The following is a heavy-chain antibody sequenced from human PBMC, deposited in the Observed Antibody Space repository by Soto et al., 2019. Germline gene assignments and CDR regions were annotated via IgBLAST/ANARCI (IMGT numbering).Heavy chain of an antibody. Sequence: QVQLVQSGAEVKKPGASVKVSCKASGYTFTGYYMHWVRQAAGQGLEWMGWINPNSGGTNYAQKIQGWITITRDTSISTAYLELSRLRPDDTAVYYCARGPITMIHRPSRNPFDYWGQGTLVTVSS. D-gene: IGHD3-22*01. CDR1: GYTFTGYY. CDR3: ARGPITMIHRPSRNPFDY. CDR2: INPNSGGT. J-gene: IGHJ4*02. V-gene: IGHV1-2*04.